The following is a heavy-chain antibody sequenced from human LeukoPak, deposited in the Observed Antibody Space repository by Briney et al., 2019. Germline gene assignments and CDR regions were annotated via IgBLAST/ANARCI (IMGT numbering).Heavy chain of an antibody. J-gene: IGHJ4*02. CDR1: GFTFSNYA. V-gene: IGHV3-48*03. CDR3: ARLKVAGDY. D-gene: IGHD6-19*01. CDR2: ISSSGSTI. Sequence: GGSLRLSCAASGFTFSNYAMNWVCQAPGKGLEWVSYISSSGSTIYYADSVKGRFTISRDNAKNSLYLQMNSLRAEDTAVYYCARLKVAGDYWGQGTLVTVSS.